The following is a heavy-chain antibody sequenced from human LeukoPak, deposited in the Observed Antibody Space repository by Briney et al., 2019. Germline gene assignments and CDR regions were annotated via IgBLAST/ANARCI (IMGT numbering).Heavy chain of an antibody. CDR2: IIPIFGTA. D-gene: IGHD3-22*01. Sequence: SVKVSCKASGGTFSSYAISWVRQAPGQGLEWMGGIIPIFGTANYAQKFQGRVTITTDESTSTAYMELSSLRSEDTAVYYCARDRGRRSYYDSSEADAFDIWGQGTMVTVSS. CDR3: ARDRGRRSYYDSSEADAFDI. J-gene: IGHJ3*02. V-gene: IGHV1-69*05. CDR1: GGTFSSYA.